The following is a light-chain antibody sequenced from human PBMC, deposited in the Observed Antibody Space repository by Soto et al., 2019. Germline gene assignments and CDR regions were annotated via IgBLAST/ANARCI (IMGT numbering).Light chain of an antibody. CDR2: AAS. Sequence: DMQMTQSPSSLSSSVEDRVTITCRVSQSISSYFNWYQQKPGKAPKLLIYAASTLQCGVPSRFSGSGSGTDFTLPISSLQPEDFAAYYCQRSYSTPRTFGEGKKVEIK. V-gene: IGKV1-39*01. CDR1: QSISSY. J-gene: IGKJ1*01. CDR3: QRSYSTPRT.